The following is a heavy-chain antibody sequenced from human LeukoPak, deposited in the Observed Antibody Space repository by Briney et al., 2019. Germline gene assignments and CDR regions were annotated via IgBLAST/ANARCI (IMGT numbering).Heavy chain of an antibody. Sequence: GGSLRLSCSASGFTFSSYAMRWVRQAPGKGLEYVLGISSNGGSTNYEDSVKGRFTISRDNSKNTLYLQMSSLRAEDTAVYYCVRGHSSSSNYFDYWGQGSLVSVSS. CDR2: ISSNGGST. CDR1: GFTFSSYA. J-gene: IGHJ4*02. CDR3: VRGHSSSSNYFDY. D-gene: IGHD6-6*01. V-gene: IGHV3-64D*09.